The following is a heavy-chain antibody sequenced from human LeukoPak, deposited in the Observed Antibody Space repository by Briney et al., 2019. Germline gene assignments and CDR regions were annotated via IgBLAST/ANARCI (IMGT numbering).Heavy chain of an antibody. CDR1: GFNFSNYW. D-gene: IGHD3-10*01. CDR3: ARGGGSAASGSQVRVDYMDV. CDR2: IHSDGSTI. Sequence: GGSLRLSCAASGFNFSNYWMHWVRQVPGKGLVWVSLIHSDGSTIIYADSVKGRFTISRDNAKKTLYLRMDSLRVEDMAVYFCARGGGSAASGSQVRVDYMDVWGKGTTVTVSS. V-gene: IGHV3-74*01. J-gene: IGHJ6*03.